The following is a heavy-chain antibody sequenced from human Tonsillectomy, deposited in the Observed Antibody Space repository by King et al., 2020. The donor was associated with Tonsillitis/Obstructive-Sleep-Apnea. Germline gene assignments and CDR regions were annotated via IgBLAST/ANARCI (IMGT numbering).Heavy chain of an antibody. CDR3: ATGPDYYYYYMDV. Sequence: QLVQSGAEVIKPGASVKVSCKASGYTFNSYVVHWVRQAPGQSLEWMGWINAANLNTKYSQKFQGRVTLAWDTSASTAYMQLNRLNSEDTAVYYCATGPDYYYYYMDVWGEGTAVTVSS. J-gene: IGHJ6*03. CDR1: GYTFNSYV. V-gene: IGHV1-3*01. CDR2: INAANLNT.